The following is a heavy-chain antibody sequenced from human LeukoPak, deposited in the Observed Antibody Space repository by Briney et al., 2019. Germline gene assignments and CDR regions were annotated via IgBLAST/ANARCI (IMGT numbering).Heavy chain of an antibody. CDR3: ARAGVVPATMPSGGIDV. Sequence: GGSLRLSCAASGFTFSSYEMNWVRQAPGKGLEWVSYISSSGSTIYYADSVKGRFTISRDNAKNSLYLQMNSLRAEDTAVYYCARAGVVPATMPSGGIDVWGQGTTVTVSS. V-gene: IGHV3-48*03. J-gene: IGHJ6*02. CDR1: GFTFSSYE. CDR2: ISSSGSTI. D-gene: IGHD2-2*01.